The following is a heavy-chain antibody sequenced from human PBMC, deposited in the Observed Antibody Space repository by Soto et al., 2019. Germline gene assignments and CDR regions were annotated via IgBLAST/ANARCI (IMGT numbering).Heavy chain of an antibody. Sequence: GASVKVSCKASGYTFTSYYMHWVRQAPGQGLEWMGIINPSGGSTSYAQKFQGRVTMTRDTSTSTVYMELSSLRSEDTAVYYCARDRVHYDFWSGFTRDERFDYWGQGTLVTVSS. J-gene: IGHJ4*02. CDR2: INPSGGST. V-gene: IGHV1-46*01. CDR3: ARDRVHYDFWSGFTRDERFDY. D-gene: IGHD3-3*01. CDR1: GYTFTSYY.